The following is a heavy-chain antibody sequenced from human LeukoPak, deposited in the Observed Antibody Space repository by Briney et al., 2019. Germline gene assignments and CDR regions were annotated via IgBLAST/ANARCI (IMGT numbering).Heavy chain of an antibody. D-gene: IGHD2-2*01. CDR1: GDSVSSNSAT. Sequence: SQTLSLTCAISGDSVSSNSATWDWIRQSPSRGLEWLGRTYYRSKWYNDYAVSVKSRVTINPDTSKNQFSLKLSSVTPEDTAVYYCARRLTQYDCFDPWGQGILVTVSS. CDR2: TYYRSKWYN. CDR3: ARRLTQYDCFDP. J-gene: IGHJ5*02. V-gene: IGHV6-1*01.